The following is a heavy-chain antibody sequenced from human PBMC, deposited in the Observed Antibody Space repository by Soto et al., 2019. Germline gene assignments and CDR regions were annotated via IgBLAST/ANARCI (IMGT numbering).Heavy chain of an antibody. D-gene: IGHD3-3*01. Sequence: EVQLLESGGGLVQPGGSLRLSCAASGFPFSNSAMSWVRRAPGKGLEWVSGVNSRGDSPYYADSVKGRFTISRDNSKNTLYLQMNSLTAEDSAVYYCAKNCWPGYPPGGYWGQGTLVTVSS. CDR3: AKNCWPGYPPGGY. CDR2: VNSRGDSP. CDR1: GFPFSNSA. V-gene: IGHV3-23*01. J-gene: IGHJ4*02.